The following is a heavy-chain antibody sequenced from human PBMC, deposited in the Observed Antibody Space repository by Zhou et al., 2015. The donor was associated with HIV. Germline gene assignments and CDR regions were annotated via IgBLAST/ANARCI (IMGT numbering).Heavy chain of an antibody. D-gene: IGHD2-15*01. CDR2: IWYDGSNK. Sequence: QAQLVESGGRGWSSRGRSLRLSCAASGFTFSRSGMHWVRQAPDKRLEWVAVIWYDGSNKYYADSLKGRFTISRDNSKNTLFLQMNSLRVEDTAVYYCAKITGSGYCSGGSCYRFDYWGQGTLVTVSS. J-gene: IGHJ4*02. CDR3: AKITGSGYCSGGSCYRFDY. V-gene: IGHV3-33*06. CDR1: GFTFSRSG.